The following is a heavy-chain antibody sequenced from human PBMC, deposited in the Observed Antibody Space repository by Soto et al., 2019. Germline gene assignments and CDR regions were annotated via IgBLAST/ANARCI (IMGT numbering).Heavy chain of an antibody. Sequence: PGESLKISCKGSGYSFTKYWISWVRQMPGKGLEWMGRIDPSDSYINYSPSFQGHVTISADKSINTAYLQWISLRASDTAIYYCAIHYICRGGDCYYYGMDVWGQGTTVTVSS. CDR3: AIHYICRGGDCYYYGMDV. V-gene: IGHV5-10-1*01. D-gene: IGHD3-16*01. CDR2: IDPSDSYI. CDR1: GYSFTKYW. J-gene: IGHJ6*02.